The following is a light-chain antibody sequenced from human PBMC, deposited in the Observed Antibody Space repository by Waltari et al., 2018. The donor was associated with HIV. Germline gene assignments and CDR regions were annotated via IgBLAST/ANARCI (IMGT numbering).Light chain of an antibody. CDR3: QQYNNWPRT. CDR1: QSFSNN. Sequence: EIVMTQSPATLSVSPGERATLSCRASQSFSNNLAWYQQKPGQAPRLLIYDASTRATDIPARFSGSGSGTEFTLTISSLQSEDFAVYYCQQYNNWPRTFGQGTKLEIK. J-gene: IGKJ2*01. CDR2: DAS. V-gene: IGKV3-15*01.